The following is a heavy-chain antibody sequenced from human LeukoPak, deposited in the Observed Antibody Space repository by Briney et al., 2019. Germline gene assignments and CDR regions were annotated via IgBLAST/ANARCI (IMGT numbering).Heavy chain of an antibody. CDR1: GASISSYY. V-gene: IGHV4-59*08. Sequence: PSETLSLTCTVSGASISSYYWSWIRQPPGKGLEWIGYIYYSGSTNYNPSLKSRVTISVDTSKNQFSLKLSSVTAADTAVYYCARHGGGNSRRYYFDYWGQGTLVTVSS. J-gene: IGHJ4*02. CDR3: ARHGGGNSRRYYFDY. D-gene: IGHD4-23*01. CDR2: IYYSGST.